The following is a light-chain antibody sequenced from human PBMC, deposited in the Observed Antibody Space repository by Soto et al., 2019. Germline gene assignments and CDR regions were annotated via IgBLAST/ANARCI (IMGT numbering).Light chain of an antibody. CDR1: QSLVYSDGNTY. V-gene: IGKV2-24*01. Sequence: DTVLTQTPLSSPVTLGQPASISCRSSQSLVYSDGNTYLSWLQQRPGQPPRLLIYQVSNRFPGVPDRFGGSGAGTDFTLKISRVEAEDVAVYYCVQFSHFPRTFGQGTNVEIK. J-gene: IGKJ1*01. CDR3: VQFSHFPRT. CDR2: QVS.